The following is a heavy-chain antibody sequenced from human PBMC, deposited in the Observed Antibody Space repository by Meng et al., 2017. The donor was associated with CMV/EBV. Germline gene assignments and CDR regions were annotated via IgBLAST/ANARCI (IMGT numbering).Heavy chain of an antibody. CDR3: ARDRARGEWFDP. CDR1: GFTFSSYW. D-gene: IGHD6-6*01. Sequence: GESLKISCAASGFTFSSYWMSWVRQAPGKGLEWVANIKQDGSEKYDVDSVKGRFTISRDNAKNSLYLQMNSLRAEDTAVYYCARDRARGEWFDPWGQGTLVTVSS. V-gene: IGHV3-7*01. CDR2: IKQDGSEK. J-gene: IGHJ5*02.